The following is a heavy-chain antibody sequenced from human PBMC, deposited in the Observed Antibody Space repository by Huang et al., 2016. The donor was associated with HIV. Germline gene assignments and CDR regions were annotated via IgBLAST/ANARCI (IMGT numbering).Heavy chain of an antibody. CDR2: IYYRGST. Sequence: QVQLQESGPGLVKPSQTLSLTCSVSGGSISSGGYYWSWIRQPPGKGLEWIGYIYYRGSTYYNPSLKSRVTISVDTSKNQFSLKRRSVTAADTAVYFCARDHDSSGFYAYWGQGTLVTVSS. D-gene: IGHD3-22*01. CDR3: ARDHDSSGFYAY. V-gene: IGHV4-30-4*08. CDR1: GGSISSGGYY. J-gene: IGHJ4*02.